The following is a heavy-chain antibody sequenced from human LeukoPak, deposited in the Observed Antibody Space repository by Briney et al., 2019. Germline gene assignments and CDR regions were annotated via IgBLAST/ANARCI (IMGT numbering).Heavy chain of an antibody. V-gene: IGHV4-4*02. J-gene: IGHJ4*02. CDR3: AREGGPYRPLDY. Sequence: SETLSLTCGVSGGSITSTNYWTWVRQPPGKGLEWIGEVNLQGSTNYNPSLMGRVAISVDMSENHISLLLTSVTAADTAVYYCAREGGPYRPLDYSGQGTLVTVSS. CDR2: VNLQGST. CDR1: GGSITSTNY.